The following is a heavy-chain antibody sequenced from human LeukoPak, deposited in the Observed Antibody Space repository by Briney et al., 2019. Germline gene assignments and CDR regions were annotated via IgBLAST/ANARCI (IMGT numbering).Heavy chain of an antibody. CDR3: ARSGQQLVFAFDY. CDR2: IIPIFGTA. J-gene: IGHJ4*02. CDR1: GGTFSSYA. Sequence: ASVKVSCKASGGTFSSYAISWVRQAPGQGLEWMGGIIPIFGTANYAQKFQGRVTITADESTSTAYMELSSLRSEDTAEYYCARSGQQLVFAFDYWGQGTLVTVSS. V-gene: IGHV1-69*13. D-gene: IGHD6-13*01.